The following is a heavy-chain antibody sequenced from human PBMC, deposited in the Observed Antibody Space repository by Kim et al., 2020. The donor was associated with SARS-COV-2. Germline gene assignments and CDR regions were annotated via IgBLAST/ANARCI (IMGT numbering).Heavy chain of an antibody. CDR2: IWYDGSNK. D-gene: IGHD2-2*02. Sequence: GGSLRLSCAASGFTFSSYGMHWVRQAPGKGLEWVAVIWYDGSNKYYADSVKGRFTISRDNSKNTLYLQMNSLRAEDTAVYYCARDLVVPAAIPDYYYYYGMGVGAKGPRSPSP. CDR3: ARDLVVPAAIPDYYYYYGMGV. CDR1: GFTFSSYG. J-gene: IGHJ6*02. V-gene: IGHV3-33*01.